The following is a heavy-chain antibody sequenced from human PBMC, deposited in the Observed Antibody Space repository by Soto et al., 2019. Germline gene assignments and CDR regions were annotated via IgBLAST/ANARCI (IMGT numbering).Heavy chain of an antibody. D-gene: IGHD2-8*02. J-gene: IGHJ4*02. Sequence: SETLSLTCAVSGGSISSGGYSCSWIRQPPGKGLEWIGYIYHSGSTYYNPSLKSRVTISVDTSKNQFSLKLTSVTAADTAVYYCARDKITGLFDYWGQGTLVTVSS. CDR1: GGSISSGGYS. V-gene: IGHV4-30-2*01. CDR2: IYHSGST. CDR3: ARDKITGLFDY.